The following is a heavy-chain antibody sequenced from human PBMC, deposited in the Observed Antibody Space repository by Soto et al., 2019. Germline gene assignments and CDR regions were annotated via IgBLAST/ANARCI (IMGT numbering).Heavy chain of an antibody. Sequence: SETLSLTCTVSGGSISGCFWSWSRQPPGAGLEYIGHIYYSGSTVYNPSLKSRVTISVDTSKNHFSLKVTSVTAADTAVYYCAKWKCSSSNCHNLEPWGQGALVNV. CDR1: GGSISGCF. CDR2: IYYSGST. J-gene: IGHJ1*01. V-gene: IGHV4-59*01. D-gene: IGHD2-2*02. CDR3: AKWKCSSSNCHNLEP.